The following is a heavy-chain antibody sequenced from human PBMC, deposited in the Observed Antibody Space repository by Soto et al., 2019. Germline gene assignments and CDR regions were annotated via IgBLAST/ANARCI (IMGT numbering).Heavy chain of an antibody. V-gene: IGHV4-34*01. Sequence: PSETLSLTCAVYGGSFSGYYWSWIRQPPGKGLEWIGEINHSGSTNYNPSLKSRVTISVDTSKNQFSLKLSSVTAADTAVYYCARGRIVVVPAAKHNWFDPWGQGTLVTV. CDR1: GGSFSGYY. J-gene: IGHJ5*02. D-gene: IGHD2-2*01. CDR3: ARGRIVVVPAAKHNWFDP. CDR2: INHSGST.